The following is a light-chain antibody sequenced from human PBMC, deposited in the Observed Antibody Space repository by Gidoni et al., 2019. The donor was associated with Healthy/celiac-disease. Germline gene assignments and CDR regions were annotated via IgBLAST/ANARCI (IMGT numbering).Light chain of an antibody. V-gene: IGLV1-40*01. CDR1: SSNIGAGYD. CDR3: QSYDSSLSGVV. CDR2: GNS. J-gene: IGLJ2*01. Sequence: QSVLTQPPSVSGAPGQRVTISCTGSSSNIGAGYDVHWYQQLPGTAPTLLSYGNSHRPSGVPDRFSGSKSGASASLAITGLQAEDEADYYCQSYDSSLSGVVFGGGTKLTVL.